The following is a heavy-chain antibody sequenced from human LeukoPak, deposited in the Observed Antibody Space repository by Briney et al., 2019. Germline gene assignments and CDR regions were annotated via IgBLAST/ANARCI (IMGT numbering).Heavy chain of an antibody. CDR2: IYYSGST. CDR1: GGSIRSGDYY. CDR3: ARAGDFWSGYPSRNYMDV. D-gene: IGHD3-3*01. J-gene: IGHJ6*03. Sequence: SQTLSLTCTVSGGSIRSGDYYWSWIRQPPGKGLEWIGYIYYSGSTYYNPSLKSRVTISVDTSKNQFSLKLSSVTAADTAVYYCARAGDFWSGYPSRNYMDVWGKGTTVTVSS. V-gene: IGHV4-30-4*08.